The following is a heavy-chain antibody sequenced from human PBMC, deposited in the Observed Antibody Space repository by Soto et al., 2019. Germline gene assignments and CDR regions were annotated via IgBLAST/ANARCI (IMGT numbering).Heavy chain of an antibody. Sequence: QVQLLESGPGLVKPSGTLSLTCAVSGGSISSRNCWSWVRQPPGKGLQWIGEIYHSGSTNYIPSLKNRVTISVDKSRNQFSLKLSSVTAADTAVYYCARRWGEGRVDYCGQGTLVTVSS. CDR2: IYHSGST. D-gene: IGHD3-10*01. V-gene: IGHV4-4*02. J-gene: IGHJ4*02. CDR1: GGSISSRNC. CDR3: ARRWGEGRVDY.